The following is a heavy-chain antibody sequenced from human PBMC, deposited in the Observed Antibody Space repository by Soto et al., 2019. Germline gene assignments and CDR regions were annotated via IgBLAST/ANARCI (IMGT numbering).Heavy chain of an antibody. CDR2: IYSGGST. CDR3: ARGLGPSSSWYNVFYYYMDV. V-gene: IGHV3-53*04. D-gene: IGHD6-13*01. J-gene: IGHJ6*03. Sequence: WLSHRVWRAAAECTGSNHGSRRISQKTGKGLEWVSVIYSGGSTYYADSVKGRFTISRHNSKNTLYLQMNSLRAEDTAVYYCARGLGPSSSWYNVFYYYMDVWGKGTTVTVSS. CDR1: ECTGSNHG.